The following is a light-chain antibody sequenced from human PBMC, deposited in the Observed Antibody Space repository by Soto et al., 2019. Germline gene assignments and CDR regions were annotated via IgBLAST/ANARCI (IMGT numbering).Light chain of an antibody. CDR1: SSNIGARYD. Sequence: QSVLTQPPSVSGAPGQRVTISCTGSSSNIGARYDVHWYQQLPGTAPKLLIYGNSIRPLGVPDRFSGSKSGTSAFLAITGLQADDEADYYCQSYDSSLSGVIFGGGTKLTVL. V-gene: IGLV1-40*01. J-gene: IGLJ2*01. CDR2: GNS. CDR3: QSYDSSLSGVI.